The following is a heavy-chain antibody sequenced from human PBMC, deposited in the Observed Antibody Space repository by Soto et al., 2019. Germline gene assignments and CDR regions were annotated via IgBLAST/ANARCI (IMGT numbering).Heavy chain of an antibody. CDR3: AMTLRLLEWSPLSWFGP. J-gene: IGHJ5*02. CDR1: GGTFSSYA. CDR2: IIPIFGTA. V-gene: IGHV1-69*01. D-gene: IGHD3-3*01. Sequence: QVQLVQSGAEVKKPGSSVKVSCKASGGTFSSYAISWVRQAPGQGLEWMGGIIPIFGTANYAQKFQGRVTITADESTSTAYMELSSLGSEDTAVYYCAMTLRLLEWSPLSWFGPWGQGTLVTVSS.